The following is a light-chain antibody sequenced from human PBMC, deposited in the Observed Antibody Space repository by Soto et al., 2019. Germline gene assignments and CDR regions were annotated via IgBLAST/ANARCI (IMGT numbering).Light chain of an antibody. CDR2: EVS. J-gene: IGLJ3*02. CDR3: TSYTTISTWV. Sequence: QAVLTQPASVSGSPGQSITISCTGTNSDVGSYNLVSWYQQHPGKAPKLIIYEVSNRPSEISNRFSGSKSGNTASLTISGLQAEDESDYYCTSYTTISTWVFGGGTKVTVL. CDR1: NSDVGSYNL. V-gene: IGLV2-14*02.